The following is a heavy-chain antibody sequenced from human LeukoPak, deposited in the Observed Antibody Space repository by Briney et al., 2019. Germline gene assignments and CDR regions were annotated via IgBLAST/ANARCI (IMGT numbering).Heavy chain of an antibody. Sequence: SETLSLTCTVSGDSINSRYYWGWIRQPPGKGLEWIGSIYHSGTTSYKSSLKSRVTISVDTSKNQFSLKLSSVTAADTAVYYCARDGGDYDFWSGYTARGKLQPRPNWFDPWGRGTLVTVSS. CDR2: IYHSGTT. D-gene: IGHD3-3*01. CDR3: ARDGGDYDFWSGYTARGKLQPRPNWFDP. V-gene: IGHV4-38-2*02. J-gene: IGHJ5*02. CDR1: GDSINSRYY.